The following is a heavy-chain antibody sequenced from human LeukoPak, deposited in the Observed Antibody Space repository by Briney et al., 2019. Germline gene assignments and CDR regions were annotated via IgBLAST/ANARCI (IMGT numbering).Heavy chain of an antibody. CDR1: GFTFSNYD. D-gene: IGHD3/OR15-3a*01. V-gene: IGHV3-30*02. Sequence: GGSLRLSCAASGFTFSNYDMNWVRQAPGKGLEWVAFIRYDGSNKYYADSVKGRFTTSRDNSKNPLYLQMNSLRAEDTGVYYCAKDWTYYFDYWGQGTLVTVSS. CDR2: IRYDGSNK. J-gene: IGHJ4*02. CDR3: AKDWTYYFDY.